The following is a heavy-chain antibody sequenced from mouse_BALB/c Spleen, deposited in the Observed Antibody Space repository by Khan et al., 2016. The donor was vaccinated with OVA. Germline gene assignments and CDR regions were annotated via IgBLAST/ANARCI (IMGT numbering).Heavy chain of an antibody. J-gene: IGHJ3*01. CDR1: GYSITSDYA. V-gene: IGHV3-2*02. CDR2: INYSGTT. CDR3: VRESAY. Sequence: EVQLQESGPGLVKPSQSLSLTCTVTGYSITSDYAWNWIRQFPGNKLEWMGNINYSGTTSKKPSLKSRISITRDTSKNQFFLQLNSVTTEDTATXYCVRESAYWGQGTLVTVSA.